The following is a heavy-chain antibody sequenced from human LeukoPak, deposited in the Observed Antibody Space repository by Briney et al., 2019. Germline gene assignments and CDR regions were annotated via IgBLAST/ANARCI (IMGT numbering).Heavy chain of an antibody. V-gene: IGHV4-59*08. CDR3: ARHKIAAAGTGWFDP. J-gene: IGHJ5*02. CDR2: IYYSGST. CDR1: GGSISSYY. D-gene: IGHD6-13*01. Sequence: SSETLSLTCTVSGGSISSYYWSWIRQPPGKGLEWIGYIYYSGSTNYNPSLKSRVTISVDTSKNQFSLKLSSVTAADTAVYYCARHKIAAAGTGWFDPWGQGTLVTVSS.